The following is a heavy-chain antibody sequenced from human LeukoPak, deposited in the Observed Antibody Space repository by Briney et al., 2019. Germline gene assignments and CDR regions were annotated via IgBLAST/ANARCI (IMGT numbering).Heavy chain of an antibody. CDR2: INPSGGST. D-gene: IGHD5-24*01. J-gene: IGHJ6*03. CDR1: GYSFTAYW. CDR3: ARASGWLQSGYYYMDV. V-gene: IGHV1-46*01. Sequence: ASVKVSCKPSGYSFTAYWIHWVRQAPGQGLEWMGIINPSGGSTSYAQKFQGRVTMTRDMSTSTVYMELSSLRSEDTAVYYCARASGWLQSGYYYMDVWGKGTTVTVSS.